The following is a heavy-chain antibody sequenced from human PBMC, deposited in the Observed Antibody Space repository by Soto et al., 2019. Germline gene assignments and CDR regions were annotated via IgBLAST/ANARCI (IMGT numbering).Heavy chain of an antibody. J-gene: IGHJ5*02. CDR3: AREEGYYGSGRAMWFDP. V-gene: IGHV1-69*01. Sequence: QVQLVQSGAEVKKPGSSVKVSCKAYGGTFSSYAISWVRQAPGQGLEWMGGIIPIFGTANYAQKFQGRVTITADESTSTAYMGLRSLRSEDTAVYYCAREEGYYGSGRAMWFDPWCQGTLVTVSS. CDR2: IIPIFGTA. D-gene: IGHD3-10*01. CDR1: GGTFSSYA.